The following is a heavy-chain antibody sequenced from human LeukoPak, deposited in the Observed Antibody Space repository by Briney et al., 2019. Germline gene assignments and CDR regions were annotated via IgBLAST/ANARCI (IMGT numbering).Heavy chain of an antibody. CDR2: INPSGGST. CDR3: ARDRTPAAGTRGYYFDY. D-gene: IGHD1-7*01. J-gene: IGHJ4*02. Sequence: ASVKVSCKASGYTLTSYYMHWVRQAPGQGLEWMGIINPSGGSTSYAQKFQGRVTMTRDTSTSTVYMELSSLRSEDTAVYYCARDRTPAAGTRGYYFDYWGQGTLVTVSS. V-gene: IGHV1-46*01. CDR1: GYTLTSYY.